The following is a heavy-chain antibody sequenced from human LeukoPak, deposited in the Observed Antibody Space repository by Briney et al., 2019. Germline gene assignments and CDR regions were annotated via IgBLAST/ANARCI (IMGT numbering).Heavy chain of an antibody. V-gene: IGHV3-74*01. Sequence: GGSLRLSCAASGFTFSSYWMHWVRQAPGKGLVWVSRINSDGSSTSYADSVKGRFTISRDNAKNTLYLQMNSLRAEDTAVYYCARDLGYYDILTGYSHDAFDIWGQGTMVTVSS. J-gene: IGHJ3*02. D-gene: IGHD3-9*01. CDR1: GFTFSSYW. CDR2: INSDGSST. CDR3: ARDLGYYDILTGYSHDAFDI.